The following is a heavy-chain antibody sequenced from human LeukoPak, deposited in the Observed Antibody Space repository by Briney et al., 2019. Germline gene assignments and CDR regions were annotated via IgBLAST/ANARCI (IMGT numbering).Heavy chain of an antibody. J-gene: IGHJ4*02. CDR1: GFTFSSYG. D-gene: IGHD3-22*01. Sequence: SGRSLRLSCAASGFTFSSYGMHWVRQAPGKGLEWVAVISYDGSNKYYADSVKGRFTISRDNSKNTLYLQMNSLRAEDTAVYYCAKGPTRYYYDSSGYYSLFDYWGQGTLVTVSS. CDR3: AKGPTRYYYDSSGYYSLFDY. V-gene: IGHV3-30*18. CDR2: ISYDGSNK.